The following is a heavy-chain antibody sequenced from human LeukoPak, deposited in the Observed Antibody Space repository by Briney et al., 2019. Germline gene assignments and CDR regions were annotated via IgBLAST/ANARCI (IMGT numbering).Heavy chain of an antibody. CDR2: IYTNGGA. J-gene: IGHJ4*02. Sequence: SQTLSLTCTVSGGSVTSGNYYWNWIRQPAGKGLEWIGRIYTNGGASYNPSLKSRVTISIDASKNQFSLKLSSVTSADTAVYYCAREPPGYWGQGILVTVSS. V-gene: IGHV4-61*02. CDR3: AREPPGY. CDR1: GGSVTSGNYY.